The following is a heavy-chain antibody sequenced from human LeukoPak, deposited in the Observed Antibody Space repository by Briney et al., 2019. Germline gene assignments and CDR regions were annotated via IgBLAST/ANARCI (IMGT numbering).Heavy chain of an antibody. Sequence: PGGSLRLSCAASGFTFSSYAMGWVRQAPGKGLEWVSVVSGSGGSTYYADSVKGRFTISRDNSKNTLYLQMNSLRAEDTAVYYCAKDGVYCSSTSCYPPYFDYWGQGTLVTASS. D-gene: IGHD2-2*01. V-gene: IGHV3-23*01. CDR3: AKDGVYCSSTSCYPPYFDY. CDR1: GFTFSSYA. CDR2: VSGSGGST. J-gene: IGHJ4*02.